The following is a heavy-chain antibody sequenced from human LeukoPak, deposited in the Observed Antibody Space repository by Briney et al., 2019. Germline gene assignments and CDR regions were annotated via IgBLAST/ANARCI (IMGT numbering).Heavy chain of an antibody. Sequence: SQTLSLTCAVSGGSISSGGYSWSWIRQPPGKGLEWIGYIYHSGSTYYNPSLKSRVTISVDRSKNQFSLKLSSVTAADTAVYYCARSSGSYFGDAFDIWGRGTMVTVSS. J-gene: IGHJ3*02. CDR3: ARSSGSYFGDAFDI. D-gene: IGHD1-26*01. V-gene: IGHV4-30-2*01. CDR2: IYHSGST. CDR1: GGSISSGGYS.